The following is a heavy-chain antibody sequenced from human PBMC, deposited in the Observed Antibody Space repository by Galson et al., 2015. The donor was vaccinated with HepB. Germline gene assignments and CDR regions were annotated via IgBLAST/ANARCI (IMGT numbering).Heavy chain of an antibody. Sequence: QSGAEVKEPGASLRISCQGSGYTFSSYWITWERQMPGKGLEWMGRIDPGDSYTNYSPSFQGHVTISADKSTRTAYLQWSSLKASDTARNYCARHHIAVLPSTVDLVDYWGQGTLVTVAS. CDR1: GYTFSSYW. V-gene: IGHV5-10-1*01. CDR2: IDPGDSYT. D-gene: IGHD6-19*01. J-gene: IGHJ4*02. CDR3: ARHHIAVLPSTVDLVDY.